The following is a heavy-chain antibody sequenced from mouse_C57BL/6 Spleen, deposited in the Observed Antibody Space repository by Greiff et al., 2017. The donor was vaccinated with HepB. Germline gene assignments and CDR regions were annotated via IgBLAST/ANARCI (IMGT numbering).Heavy chain of an antibody. Sequence: QVQLQQPGAELVKPGASVKLSFTSYWMHWVKQRPGRGLEWIGRIDPNSGGTKYNEKFKSKATLTVDKPSSTAYMQLSSLTSEDSAVYYCARNWDADYWGQGTTLTVSS. D-gene: IGHD4-1*01. V-gene: IGHV1-72*01. J-gene: IGHJ2*01. CDR2: IDPNSGGT. CDR1: TSYW. CDR3: ARNWDADY.